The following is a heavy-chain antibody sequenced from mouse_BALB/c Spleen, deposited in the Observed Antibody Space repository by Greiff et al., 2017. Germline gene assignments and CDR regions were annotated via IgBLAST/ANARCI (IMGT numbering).Heavy chain of an antibody. CDR2: IDPENGDT. D-gene: IGHD1-2*01. Sequence: VQLKQSGAELVRSGASVKLSCTASGFNIKDYYMHWVKQRPEQGLEWIGWIDPENGDTEYAPKFQGKATMTADTSSNTAYLQLSSLTSEDTAVYYCPTTALYYAMDYWGQGTSVTVSS. CDR3: PTTALYYAMDY. V-gene: IGHV14-4*02. CDR1: GFNIKDYY. J-gene: IGHJ4*01.